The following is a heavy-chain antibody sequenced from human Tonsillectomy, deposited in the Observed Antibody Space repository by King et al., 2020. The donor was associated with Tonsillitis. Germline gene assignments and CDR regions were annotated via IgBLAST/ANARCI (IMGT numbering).Heavy chain of an antibody. CDR2: IKSKTDGGTT. J-gene: IGHJ4*02. D-gene: IGHD3-16*02. CDR1: GFTFSNAW. Sequence: VQLVESGGGLVKPGGSLRLSCAASGFTFSNAWMSWVRQAPGKGLEWVGRIKSKTDGGTTDYAAPVKGRFTISRDDSKNTLYLQMYSLKTEDTAVYYCTTAARYDYVWGSYRPDWGQGTLVTVSS. CDR3: TTAARYDYVWGSYRPD. V-gene: IGHV3-15*01.